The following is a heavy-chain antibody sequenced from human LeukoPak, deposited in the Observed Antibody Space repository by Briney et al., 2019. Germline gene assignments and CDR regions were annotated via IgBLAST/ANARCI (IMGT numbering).Heavy chain of an antibody. CDR2: ISGSGGST. Sequence: GGSLRLSCAASGFTFSSYAMSWVRQAPGKGLEGVSAISGSGGSTYYADSVKGRFTISRDNSKNTLYLQMNSLRAEDTAVYYCAKGPITMIVVVNYYFDCWGQGTLVTVSS. CDR3: AKGPITMIVVVNYYFDC. CDR1: GFTFSSYA. D-gene: IGHD3-22*01. J-gene: IGHJ4*02. V-gene: IGHV3-23*01.